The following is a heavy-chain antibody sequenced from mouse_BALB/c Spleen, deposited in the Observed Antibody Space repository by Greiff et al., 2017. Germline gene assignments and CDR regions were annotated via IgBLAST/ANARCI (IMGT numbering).Heavy chain of an antibody. Sequence: EVHLVESGGGLVKPGGSLQLSCGASGFTFSSYALSWVRQSPVKRLEWVAELSSGGSYTYYPDTVTGRFTFSRDNAMNTLYLEMSSLSSEDTAMYYCARDRDDYGYAMDDWGQGTSVTGSS. D-gene: IGHD2-4*01. V-gene: IGHV5-9-4*01. CDR3: ARDRDDYGYAMDD. J-gene: IGHJ4*01. CDR1: GFTFSSYA. CDR2: LSSGGSYT.